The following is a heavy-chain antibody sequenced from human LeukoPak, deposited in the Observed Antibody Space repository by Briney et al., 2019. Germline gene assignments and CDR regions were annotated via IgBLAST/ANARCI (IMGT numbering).Heavy chain of an antibody. CDR3: ASTVTPRKYYFDY. V-gene: IGHV4-59*01. CDR2: IYYSGST. D-gene: IGHD4-17*01. Sequence: SETLSLTCTVSGGSINSYYWSWIRQPPGKGLEWIGYIYYSGSTNYNPSLKSRVTISVDTPKNQFSLKLSSVTAADTAVYYCASTVTPRKYYFDYWGQGTLVTVSS. CDR1: GGSINSYY. J-gene: IGHJ4*02.